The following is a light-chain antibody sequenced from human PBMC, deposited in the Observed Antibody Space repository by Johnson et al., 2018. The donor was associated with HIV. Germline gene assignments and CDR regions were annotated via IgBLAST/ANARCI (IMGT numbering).Light chain of an antibody. CDR3: GTWDSSLSAGV. CDR1: SSNIGNNY. Sequence: QSVLTQLPSVSAAPGQKVTISCSGSSSNIGNNYVSWYQQLPGTAPKLLIYDNNKRPSGIPDRFSGSKSGTSATLGITGLQTGDEADYYCGTWDSSLSAGVFGTGTTVIVL. V-gene: IGLV1-51*01. J-gene: IGLJ1*01. CDR2: DNN.